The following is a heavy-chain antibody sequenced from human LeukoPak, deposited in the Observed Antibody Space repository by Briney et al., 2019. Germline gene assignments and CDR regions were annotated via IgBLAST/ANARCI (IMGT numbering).Heavy chain of an antibody. Sequence: PSETLSLTCTVSGDSISSSSYYWGWIRQPPGKGLEWIGNIYYSGSTYYNPSLKSRVTISVDTSKNQFSLKLSSVTAADTAVYYCARLKVVVVFDYWGQGTLVTVSS. J-gene: IGHJ4*02. V-gene: IGHV4-39*07. CDR3: ARLKVVVVFDY. D-gene: IGHD3-22*01. CDR2: IYYSGST. CDR1: GDSISSSSYY.